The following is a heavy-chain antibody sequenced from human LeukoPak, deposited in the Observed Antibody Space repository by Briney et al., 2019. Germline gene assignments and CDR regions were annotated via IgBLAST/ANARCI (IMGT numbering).Heavy chain of an antibody. CDR3: ARDLVSGRQQLGLVGY. D-gene: IGHD6-13*01. CDR1: GFTFSSYA. V-gene: IGHV3-23*01. CDR2: ISGSGGST. J-gene: IGHJ4*02. Sequence: PGGSLRLSCAASGFTFSSYAMSWVRQAPGKGLEWVSAISGSGGSTYYADSVKGRFTISRDNAKNTLYLQMNSLRAEDTAVYYCARDLVSGRQQLGLVGYWGQGTLVTVSS.